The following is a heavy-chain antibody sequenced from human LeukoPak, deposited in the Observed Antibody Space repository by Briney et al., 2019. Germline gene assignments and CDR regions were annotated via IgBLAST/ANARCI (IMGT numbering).Heavy chain of an antibody. D-gene: IGHD6-13*01. CDR3: ARDLDGAAAGTGAFDI. CDR2: IIPIFGTA. Sequence: ASVKVSCKASGGTFSSYAISWVRQAPGQGLEWMGGIIPIFGTANYAQKFQGRVTITADESTSTAYMELSSLRSEDTAVYYCARDLDGAAAGTGAFDIWGQGTMVTVSS. V-gene: IGHV1-69*13. J-gene: IGHJ3*02. CDR1: GGTFSSYA.